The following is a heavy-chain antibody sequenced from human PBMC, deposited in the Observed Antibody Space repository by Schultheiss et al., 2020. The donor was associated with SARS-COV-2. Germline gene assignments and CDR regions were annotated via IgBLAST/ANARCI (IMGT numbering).Heavy chain of an antibody. V-gene: IGHV3-74*01. CDR3: AIDQVYCSSTSCYPSEWYSVLIV. J-gene: IGHJ6*02. CDR1: KFSFSTYS. CDR2: INSDGSST. Sequence: GGSLRLSCAASKFSFSTYSMNWYRQAPGKGLDWVSRINSDGSSTSYADSVKGRFTISRDNAKNTLYLQMNSLRAEDTAVYYCAIDQVYCSSTSCYPSEWYSVLIVWGPGTAVPVS. D-gene: IGHD2-2*01.